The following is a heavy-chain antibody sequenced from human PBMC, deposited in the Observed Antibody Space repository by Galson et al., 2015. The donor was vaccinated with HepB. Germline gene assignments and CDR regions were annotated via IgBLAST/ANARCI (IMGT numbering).Heavy chain of an antibody. D-gene: IGHD6-6*01. CDR1: GFAFSSYD. Sequence: SLRLSCAVSGFAFSSYDMHWVRQATGKGLEWVSAIGTAGDTYYPGSVKGRFTISRENAKNSLYLQMNSLRAGDTAVYYCARQGTHSSSSGDAFDIWGQGTMVTVSS. CDR3: ARQGTHSSSSGDAFDI. J-gene: IGHJ3*02. V-gene: IGHV3-13*01. CDR2: IGTAGDT.